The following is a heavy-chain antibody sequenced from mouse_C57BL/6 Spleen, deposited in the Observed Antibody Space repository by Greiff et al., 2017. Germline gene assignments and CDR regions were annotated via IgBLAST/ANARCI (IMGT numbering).Heavy chain of an antibody. D-gene: IGHD2-5*01. V-gene: IGHV1-52*01. CDR1: GYTFTSYW. Sequence: QVQLQQPGAELVRPGSSVKLSCKASGYTFTSYWMHWVKQRPIQGLEWIGNIDPSDSETHYNQKFKDKATLTVDKSSSTAYMQLSSLTSEDSAVYYCARWGYSNSPWFAYWGQGTLVTVSA. CDR3: ARWGYSNSPWFAY. J-gene: IGHJ3*01. CDR2: IDPSDSET.